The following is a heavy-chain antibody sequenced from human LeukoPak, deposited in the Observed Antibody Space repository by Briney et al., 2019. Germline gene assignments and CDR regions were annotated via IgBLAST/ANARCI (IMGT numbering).Heavy chain of an antibody. CDR2: VSPYNGNT. CDR3: AREWGHYYDA. D-gene: IGHD3-22*01. J-gene: IGHJ3*01. Sequence: GASVKVSCKASGYSFTTYGITWVRQAPGQGLEWMGWVSPYNGNTNYAQHLQGRVTMTTDTSTTTAYMELRSLRSDDTAIYYCAREWGHYYDAWGQGTMVTVPS. CDR1: GYSFTTYG. V-gene: IGHV1-18*01.